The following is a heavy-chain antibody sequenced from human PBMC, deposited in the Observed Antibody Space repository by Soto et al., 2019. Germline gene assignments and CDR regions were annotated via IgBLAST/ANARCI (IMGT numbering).Heavy chain of an antibody. V-gene: IGHV1-2*04. D-gene: IGHD1-20*01. CDR1: GYTFTGYY. CDR2: INPNSGGT. CDR3: ARASATVTGTTHEAFDI. J-gene: IGHJ3*02. Sequence: QVQLVQSGAEVKKPGASVKVSCKASGYTFTGYYMHWVRQAPGQGLEWMGWINPNSGGTNYAQKFQGWVTMTRDTSISTAYMELSRLRSDDTAVYYCARASATVTGTTHEAFDIWGQGTMVTVSS.